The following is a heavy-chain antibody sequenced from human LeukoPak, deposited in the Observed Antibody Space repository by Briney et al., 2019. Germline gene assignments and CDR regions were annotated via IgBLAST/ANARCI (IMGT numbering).Heavy chain of an antibody. Sequence: MPSETLSLTCAVYGGSFSGYYWSWIRQPPGKGLEWIGEINHSGSTNYNPSLKSRVTISVDTSKNQFSLKLSSVTAADTAVYYCARGRGDYLWGIIRAPYYFDYWGQGTLVTVSS. CDR2: INHSGST. D-gene: IGHD3-16*01. CDR1: GGSFSGYY. CDR3: ARGRGDYLWGIIRAPYYFDY. J-gene: IGHJ4*02. V-gene: IGHV4-34*01.